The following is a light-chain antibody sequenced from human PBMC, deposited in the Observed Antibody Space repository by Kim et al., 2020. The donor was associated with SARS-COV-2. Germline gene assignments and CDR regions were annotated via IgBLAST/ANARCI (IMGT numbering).Light chain of an antibody. V-gene: IGKV3-20*01. CDR1: QSVSSSY. CDR2: GAY. Sequence: SPGERATPSCRAGQSVSSSYLAWYQQKPGQAPRLLIYGAYNRDTAIPERFTGSGSGTDFTLTISRLEPEDFAVYYCQQHGTSPWTFGQGTKVDIK. CDR3: QQHGTSPWT. J-gene: IGKJ1*01.